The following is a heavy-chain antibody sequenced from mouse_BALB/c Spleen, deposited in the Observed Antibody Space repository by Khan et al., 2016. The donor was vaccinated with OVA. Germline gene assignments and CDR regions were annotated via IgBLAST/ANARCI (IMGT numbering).Heavy chain of an antibody. D-gene: IGHD2-10*01. CDR1: GYTFTNYG. J-gene: IGHJ4*01. Sequence: QIQLVQSGPELQKPGETVKISCKASGYTFTNYGLNWVKQSPGKALKWMGWINTYTGEPTYADDFKGRFAFSLETSASTAYLQINNLKNEDTATYFCARPPYFSYTLDYWGQGTSGTVSS. V-gene: IGHV9-3-1*01. CDR3: ARPPYFSYTLDY. CDR2: INTYTGEP.